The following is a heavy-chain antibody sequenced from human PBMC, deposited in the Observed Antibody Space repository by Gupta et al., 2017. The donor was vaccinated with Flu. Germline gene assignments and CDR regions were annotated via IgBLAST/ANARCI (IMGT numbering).Heavy chain of an antibody. CDR1: GLTFSTLA. CDR2: IWYDGSEK. V-gene: IGHV3-33*01. J-gene: IGHJ4*02. CDR3: ARGLVSSKGFYFDY. Sequence: QVQLVESGGGVVQPGRSLKLSCVVSGLTFSTLAMHWVRQAPGKGLEWVAVIWYDGSEKYYADSVKGRFTISRDNSKNTLFLQMSSLRADDTAMYYCARGLVSSKGFYFDYWGQGTLVTVSS. D-gene: IGHD6-13*01.